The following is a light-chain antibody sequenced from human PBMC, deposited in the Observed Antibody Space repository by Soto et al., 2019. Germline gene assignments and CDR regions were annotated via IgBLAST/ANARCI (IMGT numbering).Light chain of an antibody. CDR3: FSFITSSTHV. CDR2: EVN. V-gene: IGLV2-14*01. Sequence: QSALTQPASLSGSPGQSITISCTGTSSDIGAYDYVSRFQQHPGKAPKLMISEVNNRPSGVSNRFSGSKSGNTAYLTISGLQADDEAEYFRFSFITSSTHVFGTGTKVT. J-gene: IGLJ1*01. CDR1: SSDIGAYDY.